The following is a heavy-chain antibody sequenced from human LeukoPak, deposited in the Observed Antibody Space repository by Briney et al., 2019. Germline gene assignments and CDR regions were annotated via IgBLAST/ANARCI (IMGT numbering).Heavy chain of an antibody. J-gene: IGHJ5*02. CDR1: GFTFSGYG. D-gene: IGHD2-21*02. CDR3: ARDGGAYCGGDCYSGNWFDP. V-gene: IGHV3-30-3*01. CDR2: VSYDGSDK. Sequence: PGRSLRLSCAASGFTFSGYGIHWVRQAPGKGLEWVAVVSYDGSDKYYADSVKGRFNISRDNSKNTLYLQMNSLRAEDTAVYYCARDGGAYCGGDCYSGNWFDPWGQGTLVTVSS.